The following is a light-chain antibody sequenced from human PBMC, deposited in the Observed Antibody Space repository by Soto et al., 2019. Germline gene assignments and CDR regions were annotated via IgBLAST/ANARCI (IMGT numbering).Light chain of an antibody. J-gene: IGKJ4*01. CDR3: QQVSGYPLN. CDR1: QGINSH. Sequence: DIQMTQSPSSLSASIVYIFTLTSRASQGINSHLAWYQQGPGKAPKLLIYAASTLQSGVPSRFSGSASGTEFTLTISSLQPEDFATYYCQQVSGYPLNFGGGTKVDIK. V-gene: IGKV1-9*01. CDR2: AAS.